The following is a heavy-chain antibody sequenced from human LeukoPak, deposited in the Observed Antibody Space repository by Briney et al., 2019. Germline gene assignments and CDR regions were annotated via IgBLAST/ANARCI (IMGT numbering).Heavy chain of an antibody. D-gene: IGHD3-3*01. CDR3: ARGNYDFWSGYSNDY. Sequence: SETLSLTCTVSGGSISSGSYYWGWIRQPAGKGLEWIGRIYTSGSTNYNPSLKSRVTISVDTSKNQSSLKLSSVTAADTAVYYCARGNYDFWSGYSNDYWGQGTLVTVAS. CDR1: GGSISSGSYY. V-gene: IGHV4-61*02. J-gene: IGHJ4*02. CDR2: IYTSGST.